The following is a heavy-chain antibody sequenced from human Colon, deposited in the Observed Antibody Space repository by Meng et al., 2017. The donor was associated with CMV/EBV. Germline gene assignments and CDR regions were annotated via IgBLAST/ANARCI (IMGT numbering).Heavy chain of an antibody. CDR3: GRAGARGVPIDV. J-gene: IGHJ1*01. CDR2: IYSNGRI. CDR1: GGSISGHY. D-gene: IGHD3-10*01. Sequence: QVKLPEAGPGLANPSETLSLTCTVSGGSISGHYWTWIRRPAGEGLQWLGRIYSNGRIDENYSLRSRVTISVDTSKNQLSLRLTSVTAADTAVYYCGRAGARGVPIDVWGRGTLVTVSS. V-gene: IGHV4-4*07.